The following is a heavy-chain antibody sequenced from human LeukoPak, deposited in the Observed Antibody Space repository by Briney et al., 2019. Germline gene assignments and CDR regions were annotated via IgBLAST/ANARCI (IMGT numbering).Heavy chain of an antibody. J-gene: IGHJ5*02. Sequence: GGSLRLSCAASGFTFSSYAMSWVRQAPGKGLEWVSAISGSGGSTYYADSVKGRFTISRDNAKNSLYLQMNSLRAEDTAVYYCARDATGNWFDPWGQGTLVTVSS. CDR2: ISGSGGST. CDR1: GFTFSSYA. D-gene: IGHD1-14*01. V-gene: IGHV3-23*01. CDR3: ARDATGNWFDP.